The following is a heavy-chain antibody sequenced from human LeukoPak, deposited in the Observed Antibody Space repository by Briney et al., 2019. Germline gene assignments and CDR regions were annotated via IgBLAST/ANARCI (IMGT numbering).Heavy chain of an antibody. V-gene: IGHV4-61*08. CDR2: IYYSGST. Sequence: SETLSLTCTVSGGPISGSGYFWSWIRQPPGKGLEWIGYIYYSGSTNYNPSLESRVTISVDTSKNQFSLKLSSVTAADTAVYYCARASSGYDWNYWGQGTLVTVSS. J-gene: IGHJ4*02. CDR3: ARASSGYDWNY. D-gene: IGHD5-12*01. CDR1: GGPISGSGYF.